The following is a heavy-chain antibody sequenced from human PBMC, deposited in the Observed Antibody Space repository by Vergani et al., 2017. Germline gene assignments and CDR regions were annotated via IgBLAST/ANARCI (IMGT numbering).Heavy chain of an antibody. Sequence: EVQLVESGGGLVQPGGSLRLSCAASGFTFSSYEMNWVRQAPGKGLEWVSYISSSGSTIYYADSVKGRFTISRDNAKNSLYLQMNSLRAEDTAVYYCARDGSGYYPDRGMDVWGQGTTVIVSS. D-gene: IGHD3-22*01. CDR1: GFTFSSYE. V-gene: IGHV3-48*03. CDR3: ARDGSGYYPDRGMDV. J-gene: IGHJ6*02. CDR2: ISSSGSTI.